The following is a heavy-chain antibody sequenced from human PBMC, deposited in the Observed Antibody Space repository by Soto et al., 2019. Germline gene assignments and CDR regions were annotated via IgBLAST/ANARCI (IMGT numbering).Heavy chain of an antibody. CDR3: AKGVGEY. CDR2: ISWNSGSI. V-gene: IGHV3-9*01. Sequence: EVQLVESGGGLVQPGRSLRLSCAASGFTFDDYAMHWVRQAPGKGLEWVSGISWNSGSIGYADSVKGRFTISRDNAKNSLYLQMNSLRAEETALYYCAKGVGEYWGQGTLVTVSS. CDR1: GFTFDDYA. D-gene: IGHD3-16*01. J-gene: IGHJ4*02.